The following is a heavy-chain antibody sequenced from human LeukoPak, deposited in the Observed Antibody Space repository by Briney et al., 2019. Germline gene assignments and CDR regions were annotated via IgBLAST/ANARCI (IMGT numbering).Heavy chain of an antibody. Sequence: GESLKISCKGSGYSFTSYWIGWVRQMPGKGLEWMGIIYPGDSDTRYSPSFQGQVTISADKSISTAYLQWSSLKASDTAMYYCARQGPEPLNYYYYGMDVWGQGTTVTVSS. V-gene: IGHV5-51*01. J-gene: IGHJ6*02. CDR3: ARQGPEPLNYYYYGMDV. CDR1: GYSFTSYW. CDR2: IYPGDSDT.